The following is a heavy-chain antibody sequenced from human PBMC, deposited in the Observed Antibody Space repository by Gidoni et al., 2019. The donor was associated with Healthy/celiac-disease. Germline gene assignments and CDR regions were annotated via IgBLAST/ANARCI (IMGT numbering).Heavy chain of an antibody. CDR2: ISWNSGSI. Sequence: EVQLVESGGGLVQPGRSLRLSCAASGFTFDDYAMHWVRQAPGKGLEWVSSISWNSGSIGYADSVKGRFTISGDNAKNSLYLQMNSLRAEDTALYYCAKARGYSYGYCDYWGQGTLVTVSS. J-gene: IGHJ4*02. CDR3: AKARGYSYGYCDY. D-gene: IGHD5-18*01. CDR1: GFTFDDYA. V-gene: IGHV3-9*01.